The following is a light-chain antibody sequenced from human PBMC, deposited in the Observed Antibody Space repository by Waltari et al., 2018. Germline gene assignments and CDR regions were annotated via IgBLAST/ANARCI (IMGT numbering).Light chain of an antibody. CDR2: GAS. CDR1: QSFSTY. Sequence: DIQMTQSPSSLSASVGDRVTITCRASQSFSTYLNWYQQKPGKAPKLLIYGASNSQSGVPSRFSGSGSGTDFTLTISSLQPEDFATYFCQQSYGTPYRAFGQGTRLEIK. J-gene: IGKJ2*01. CDR3: QQSYGTPYRA. V-gene: IGKV1-39*01.